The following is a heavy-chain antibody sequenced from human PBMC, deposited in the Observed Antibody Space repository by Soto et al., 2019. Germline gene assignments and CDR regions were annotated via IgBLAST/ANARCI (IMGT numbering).Heavy chain of an antibody. CDR2: ISSSSYI. D-gene: IGHD6-13*01. V-gene: IGHV3-21*01. CDR3: ARDSIAAAGTVYWFEP. J-gene: IGHJ5*02. CDR1: GFTFSSYS. Sequence: GGSLRLSCAASGFTFSSYSMNWVRQAPGKGLEWVSSISSSSYIYYADSVKGRFTISRDNAKNSLYLQMNSLRAEDTAVYYCARDSIAAAGTVYWFEPWGQGTLVTVSS.